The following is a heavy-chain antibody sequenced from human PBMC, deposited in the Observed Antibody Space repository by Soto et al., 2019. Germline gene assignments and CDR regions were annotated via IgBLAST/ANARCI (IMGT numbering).Heavy chain of an antibody. CDR1: GGSLSSGGYS. J-gene: IGHJ4*02. V-gene: IGHV4-30-2*01. D-gene: IGHD3-3*01. CDR3: ARGPPFGR. CDR2: MYHSGSN. Sequence: PSETLSLTCAVSGGSLSSGGYSWSWIRQPPGKGLEWIGYMYHSGSNYYNPSLKSRVTISVDRSKNQFSLKLNSVTAADTAVYYCARGPPFGRWRQGTLVTVSS.